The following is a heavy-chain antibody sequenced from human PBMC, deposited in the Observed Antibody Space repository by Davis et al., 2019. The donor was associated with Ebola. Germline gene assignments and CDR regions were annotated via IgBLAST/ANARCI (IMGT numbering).Heavy chain of an antibody. V-gene: IGHV1-2*04. CDR3: ARVGTVTTTFDY. CDR2: INPNSGGT. J-gene: IGHJ4*02. CDR1: GYTFTGYY. Sequence: ASSVKVSCKASGYTFTGYYMHWVRQAPGQGLEWMGWINPNSGGTNYAQKFQGWVTMTRDTSTSTAYMELSRLRSDDTAVYYCARVGTVTTTFDYWGQGTLVTVSS. D-gene: IGHD4-17*01.